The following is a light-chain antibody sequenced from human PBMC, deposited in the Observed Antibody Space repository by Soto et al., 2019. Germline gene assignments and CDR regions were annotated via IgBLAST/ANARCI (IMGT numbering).Light chain of an antibody. CDR2: AAS. V-gene: IGKV1-39*01. J-gene: IGKJ1*01. CDR1: QSISSW. CDR3: QQSYSTPWT. Sequence: DIQMTQSPSTLSASVGDRVTMTCRASQSISSWLAWYQQKPGKAPNLLIYAASSLQSGVPSRFSGSRSGAEFTLTISSLQPEDFATYYCQQSYSTPWTFGQGTKVDIK.